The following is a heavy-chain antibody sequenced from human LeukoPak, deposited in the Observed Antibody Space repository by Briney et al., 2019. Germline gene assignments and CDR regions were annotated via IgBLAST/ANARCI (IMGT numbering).Heavy chain of an antibody. Sequence: SETLSLTCAVYGGSFSGYYWSWIRQPPGKGLEWIGEINHSGSTNYNPSLKSRVTISVDTSKNQFSLKLSSVTAADTAVYYCARGSPRGSSSRFDPRGQGTLVTVSS. V-gene: IGHV4-34*01. D-gene: IGHD6-6*01. J-gene: IGHJ5*02. CDR2: INHSGST. CDR1: GGSFSGYY. CDR3: ARGSPRGSSSRFDP.